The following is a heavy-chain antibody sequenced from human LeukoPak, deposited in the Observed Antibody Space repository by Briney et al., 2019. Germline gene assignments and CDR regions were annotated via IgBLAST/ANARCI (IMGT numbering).Heavy chain of an antibody. CDR1: GFTFTDYY. CDR2: ITGSSAYT. Sequence: GRSLRPSCAASGFTFTDYYMSWIRQAPGKGLEGVSYITGSSAYTNYADSVKGRFTISRDNAKNSLYLQMNSLRVEDTAVYYCVRNHKVVPAMPDDWGQGTLVTVSS. J-gene: IGHJ4*02. D-gene: IGHD2-2*01. CDR3: VRNHKVVPAMPDD. V-gene: IGHV3-11*06.